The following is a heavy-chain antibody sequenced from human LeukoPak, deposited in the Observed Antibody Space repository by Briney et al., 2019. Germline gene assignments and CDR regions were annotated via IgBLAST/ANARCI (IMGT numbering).Heavy chain of an antibody. Sequence: GGSLTLSCVPSGFTFGNYWMHWVRQAAGKGLVWVSRVHPDGNSTNYAEFVQGRFTISRDHARNTLYLQMNSLTVEDTAVYYCAKLLYYYDSSQPYWGQGTLVTVSS. J-gene: IGHJ4*02. CDR3: AKLLYYYDSSQPY. CDR1: GFTFGNYW. CDR2: VHPDGNST. V-gene: IGHV3-74*01. D-gene: IGHD3-22*01.